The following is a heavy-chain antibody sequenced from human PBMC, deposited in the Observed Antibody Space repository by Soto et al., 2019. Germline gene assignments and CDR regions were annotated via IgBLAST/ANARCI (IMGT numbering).Heavy chain of an antibody. D-gene: IGHD6-6*01. CDR2: IGTAGDT. CDR1: GFTFSSYD. Sequence: GGSLRLSCAASGFTFSSYDMHWVRQATGKGLEWVSAIGTAGDTYYPGSVKGRFTISRENAKNSLYLQMNSLRAGDTAVYYCAGGSGSSASFDYWGQGTLVTVSS. V-gene: IGHV3-13*01. J-gene: IGHJ4*02. CDR3: AGGSGSSASFDY.